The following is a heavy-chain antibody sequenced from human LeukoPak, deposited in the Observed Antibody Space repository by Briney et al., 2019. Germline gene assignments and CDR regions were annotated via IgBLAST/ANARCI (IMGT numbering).Heavy chain of an antibody. D-gene: IGHD1-26*01. CDR3: AGAVGALLTWAF. CDR2: IYDFGST. CDR1: VGSLISDY. V-gene: IGHV4-59*01. J-gene: IGHJ4*02. Sequence: SETLSRTCTVSVGSLISDYWSWIRQTPGKGLEWIGYIYDFGSTDYNPSLKSRITMSVDTSKNQFSLKLNSVTAADTAIYYCAGAVGALLTWAFWGQGTLVTVSS.